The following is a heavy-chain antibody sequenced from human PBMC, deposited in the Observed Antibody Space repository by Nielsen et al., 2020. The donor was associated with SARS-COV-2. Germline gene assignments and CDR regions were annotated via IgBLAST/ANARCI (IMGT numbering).Heavy chain of an antibody. J-gene: IGHJ4*02. CDR3: ARDEGSYYRV. Sequence: ASVKVSCKSSGGILNNHVISWVRQAPGQGLEWMGWIHTKTGNPMYAQGFTGRFVFSLDTSVSTAYLQIDSLKADDTAVYYCARDEGSYYRVWGQGTLVTVSS. CDR1: GGILNNHV. D-gene: IGHD1-26*01. V-gene: IGHV7-4-1*01. CDR2: IHTKTGNP.